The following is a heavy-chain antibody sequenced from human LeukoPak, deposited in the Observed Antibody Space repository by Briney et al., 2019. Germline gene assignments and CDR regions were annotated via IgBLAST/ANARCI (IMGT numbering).Heavy chain of an antibody. D-gene: IGHD3-10*01. Sequence: PGGSLRLSCAASGFTFSTYWMSWVRQAPGKGLEWVANIKQDGSEKYYVDSVKGRFTISRDNAKNSLYLQMNSLRAEDTAVYYCARDYYGSGSYPYYFDCWGQGTLVTVSS. CDR2: IKQDGSEK. J-gene: IGHJ4*02. V-gene: IGHV3-7*01. CDR3: ARDYYGSGSYPYYFDC. CDR1: GFTFSTYW.